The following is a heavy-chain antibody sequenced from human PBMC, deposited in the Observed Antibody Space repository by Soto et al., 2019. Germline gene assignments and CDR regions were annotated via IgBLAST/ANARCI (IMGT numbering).Heavy chain of an antibody. CDR1: GYTFTSYG. V-gene: IGHV1-18*01. CDR3: ARTGYGSGSYYNAFDI. D-gene: IGHD3-10*01. J-gene: IGHJ3*02. CDR2: ISAYNGNT. Sequence: ASVKASCKASGYTFTSYGISWVRQAPGQGLEWMGWISAYNGNTNYAQKLQGRVTMTTDTSTSTAYMELRSLRSDDTAVYYCARTGYGSGSYYNAFDIWGQGTMVTVSS.